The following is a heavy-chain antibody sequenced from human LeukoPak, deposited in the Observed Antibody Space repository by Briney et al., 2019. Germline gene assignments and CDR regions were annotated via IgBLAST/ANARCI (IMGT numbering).Heavy chain of an antibody. J-gene: IGHJ6*02. Sequence: GGPLRLSCAASGFTFNNYWIHWVRQVPGKGLVWVSRINNDGSSASYVDSVKGRFTISRDNAKNTLFLQMNSLRAEDTAVYYCARRGTGHGMDVWGQGTTVIVSS. V-gene: IGHV3-74*01. D-gene: IGHD1-1*01. CDR2: INNDGSSA. CDR3: ARRGTGHGMDV. CDR1: GFTFNNYW.